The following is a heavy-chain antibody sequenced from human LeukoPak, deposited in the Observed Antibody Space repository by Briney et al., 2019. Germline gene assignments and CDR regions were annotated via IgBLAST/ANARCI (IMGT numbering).Heavy chain of an antibody. J-gene: IGHJ4*02. V-gene: IGHV5-51*01. D-gene: IGHD4-17*01. CDR1: GYSFSNYW. Sequence: GESLKISCKGSGYSFSNYWIGWVRQMPGKGLEWMGIIYPVDSDTRYSPSFQGQVTISADKSISTAYLQWSSLKSSDTAMYYCARLGNYGDPTNFDYWGQGTLVTVSS. CDR3: ARLGNYGDPTNFDY. CDR2: IYPVDSDT.